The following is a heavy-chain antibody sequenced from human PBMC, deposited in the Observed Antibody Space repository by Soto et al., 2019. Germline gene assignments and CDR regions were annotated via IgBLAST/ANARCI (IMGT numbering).Heavy chain of an antibody. Sequence: GGSLRLSCAASGFTFDDYAMHWVRQAPGKGLEWVSGISWNSGSIGYADSVKGRFTISRDNAKNSLYLQMNSLRAEDTALYYCAKETDYYYDSSGYYNYFDYWGQGTLVTVYS. J-gene: IGHJ4*02. D-gene: IGHD3-22*01. CDR3: AKETDYYYDSSGYYNYFDY. CDR1: GFTFDDYA. V-gene: IGHV3-9*01. CDR2: ISWNSGSI.